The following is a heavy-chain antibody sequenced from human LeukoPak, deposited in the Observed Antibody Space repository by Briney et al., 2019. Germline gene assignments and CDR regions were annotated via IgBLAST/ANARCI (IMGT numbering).Heavy chain of an antibody. CDR1: GGSFSGYY. J-gene: IGHJ4*02. Sequence: PSETLSLTCAVYGGSFSGYYWSWIRQPPGKGLEWIGEINHSGSTNYHPSLKSRVTISVDTSKNQFSLKLSSVTAADTAVYYCARSGYFDYWGQGTLVTVSS. CDR3: ARSGYFDY. V-gene: IGHV4-34*01. CDR2: INHSGST.